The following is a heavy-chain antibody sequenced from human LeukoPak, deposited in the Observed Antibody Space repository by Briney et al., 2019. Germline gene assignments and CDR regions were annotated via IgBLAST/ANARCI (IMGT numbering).Heavy chain of an antibody. CDR2: FYSGGST. CDR1: GFTVSNNY. CDR3: AREGVGYPDAFDI. D-gene: IGHD2-15*01. V-gene: IGHV3-53*01. J-gene: IGHJ3*02. Sequence: GGSLRLSCAASGFTVSNNYMSWVRQASGKGLEWVSVFYSGGSTYYADSVKGRFTSSRDNAKNTLYLQMNSPRAEDTAVYYCAREGVGYPDAFDIWGQGTMVTVSS.